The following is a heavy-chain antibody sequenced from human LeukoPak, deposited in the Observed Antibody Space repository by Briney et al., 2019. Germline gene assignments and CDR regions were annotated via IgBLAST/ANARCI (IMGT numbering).Heavy chain of an antibody. J-gene: IGHJ5*02. CDR3: ARGCLDGSGGTYFNWFDP. CDR1: GGSFSGYY. CDR2: INQYGRT. Sequence: SETLSLTCGVYGGSFSGYYWSWIRQPPGKGLEWNGEINQYGRTDYNPSLKSRVTMTVDTSKNQFSLKLTSVTAADTAVYYCARGCLDGSGGTYFNWFDPWGQGTLVTVSS. D-gene: IGHD1-26*01. V-gene: IGHV4-34*01.